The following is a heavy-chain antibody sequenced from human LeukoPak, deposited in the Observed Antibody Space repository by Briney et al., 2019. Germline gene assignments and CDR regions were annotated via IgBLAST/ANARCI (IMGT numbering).Heavy chain of an antibody. CDR1: GFTLSSYA. Sequence: HPGGSLRLSCVASGFTLSSYAVSWVRLAPGKGLEWVAFIRYDGSNKYYADSVKGRFTISRDNAKNSLYLQMNSLRAEDTAVYYCARDQGFDYWGQGTLVTVSS. J-gene: IGHJ4*02. V-gene: IGHV3-30*02. CDR2: IRYDGSNK. CDR3: ARDQGFDY.